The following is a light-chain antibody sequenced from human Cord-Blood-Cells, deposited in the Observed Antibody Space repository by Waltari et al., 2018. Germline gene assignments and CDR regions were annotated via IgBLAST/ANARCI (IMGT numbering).Light chain of an antibody. CDR1: QSISSW. V-gene: IGKV1-5*03. J-gene: IGKJ1*01. CDR2: KAY. Sequence: DIQMTQSPSTLSASVGDRVTITCRASQSISSWLAWYQQKPGKAPKRLIYKAYSLESGVPSRFSGSGSGTEVTLTISSLQPDDFATYYCQQYNSYSRTFGQGTKVEIK. CDR3: QQYNSYSRT.